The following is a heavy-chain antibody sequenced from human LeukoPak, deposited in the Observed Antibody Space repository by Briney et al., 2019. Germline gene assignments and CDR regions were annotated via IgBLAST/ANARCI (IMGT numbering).Heavy chain of an antibody. CDR2: IYYSGST. J-gene: IGHJ6*03. CDR1: GGSLSNYY. Sequence: PSETLSLTCTVSGGSLSNYYWSWIRQPPGKVLGWIADIYYSGSTNYNPSLKSRVTISVDTSKNQFSLKLSSVTAADTAVYYCARLDCSGGSCYSHYYYYMDVWGIGTTVTVSS. V-gene: IGHV4-59*01. D-gene: IGHD2-15*01. CDR3: ARLDCSGGSCYSHYYYYMDV.